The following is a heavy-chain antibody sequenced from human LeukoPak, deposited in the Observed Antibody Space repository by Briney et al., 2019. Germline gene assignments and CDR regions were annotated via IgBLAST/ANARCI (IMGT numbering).Heavy chain of an antibody. D-gene: IGHD3-16*02. J-gene: IGHJ4*02. CDR2: IYYSGST. CDR1: GGSISSYY. Sequence: PSETLSLTCTVSGGSISSYYWSWIRQPPGNGLEWIGYIYYSGSTNYNPSLKSRVTISVDTSKNQFSLKLSSVTAADTAVYYCARYVWGSYPTFEDYWGQGTLVTVSS. CDR3: ARYVWGSYPTFEDY. V-gene: IGHV4-59*01.